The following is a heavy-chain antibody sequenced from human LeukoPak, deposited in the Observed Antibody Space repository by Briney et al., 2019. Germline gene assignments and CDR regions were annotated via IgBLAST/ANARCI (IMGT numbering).Heavy chain of an antibody. J-gene: IGHJ4*02. CDR3: AKDYRHYDFWSDYPYYFDY. V-gene: IGHV3-23*01. Sequence: GGSLRLSCAASGFTFSSYAMSWVRQAPGKGLEWVSAISGSGGSTYYADSVKGRFTISRDNSKNTLYLQMNSLRAEDTAVYYCAKDYRHYDFWSDYPYYFDYWGQGTLVTVSS. CDR1: GFTFSSYA. CDR2: ISGSGGST. D-gene: IGHD3-3*01.